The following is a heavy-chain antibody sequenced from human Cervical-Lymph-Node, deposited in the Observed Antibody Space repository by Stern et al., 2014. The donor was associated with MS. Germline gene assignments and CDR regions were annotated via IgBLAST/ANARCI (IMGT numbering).Heavy chain of an antibody. Sequence: VQLVESGGGLVKPGGSLRLSCAASGFTFSDYSMNWVRQAPGKGLEWISFISGDTFSIHYADSVKGRFIISRDNAKNSLFLQMNSLGAEDTGVYYCARDVHAVATMRVDYWGQGTLVTVSS. CDR3: ARDVHAVATMRVDY. D-gene: IGHD4-23*01. J-gene: IGHJ4*02. CDR1: GFTFSDYS. CDR2: ISGDTFSI. V-gene: IGHV3-21*02.